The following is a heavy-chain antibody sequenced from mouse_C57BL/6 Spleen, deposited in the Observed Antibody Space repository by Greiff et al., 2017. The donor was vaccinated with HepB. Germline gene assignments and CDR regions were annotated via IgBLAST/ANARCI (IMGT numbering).Heavy chain of an antibody. Sequence: LVESGAELVKPGASVKISCKASGYAFSSYWMNWVKQRPGKGLEWIGQIYPGDGDTNYNGKFKGKATLTADKSSSTAYMQLSSLTSEDSAVYFCARESGSSFWYFDVWGTGTTVTVSS. CDR2: IYPGDGDT. CDR1: GYAFSSYW. J-gene: IGHJ1*03. V-gene: IGHV1-80*01. CDR3: ARESGSSFWYFDV. D-gene: IGHD1-1*01.